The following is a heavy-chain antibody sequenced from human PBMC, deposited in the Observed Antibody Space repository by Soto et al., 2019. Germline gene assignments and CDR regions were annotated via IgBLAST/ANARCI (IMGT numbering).Heavy chain of an antibody. V-gene: IGHV1-18*01. CDR2: ISAYNGNT. CDR3: ARGGALDGTSPPFNH. J-gene: IGHJ4*02. D-gene: IGHD6-19*01. Sequence: ASVKVSCKASGDTFASFGFSWVRQAPGQGLEWLGWISAYNGNTHYAQKVRDRLTMTRDTSISTAYMELSRLRSDDTAVYYCARGGALDGTSPPFNHWGQGTLVTVSS. CDR1: GDTFASFG.